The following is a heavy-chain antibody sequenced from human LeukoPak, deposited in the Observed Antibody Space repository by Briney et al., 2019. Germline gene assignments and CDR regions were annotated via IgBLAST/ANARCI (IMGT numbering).Heavy chain of an antibody. V-gene: IGHV3-43D*03. D-gene: IGHD3-3*01. J-gene: IGHJ4*02. CDR1: GFTFDDYA. CDR2: ISWDGGST. CDR3: AKDRGFGVADYYFDY. Sequence: PGGSLRLSCAASGFTFDDYAMHWVRQAPGKGLEWVSLISWDGGSTYYADSVKGRFTISGDNSKNSLYLQMNSLRAEDTALYYCAKDRGFGVADYYFDYWGQGTLVTVSS.